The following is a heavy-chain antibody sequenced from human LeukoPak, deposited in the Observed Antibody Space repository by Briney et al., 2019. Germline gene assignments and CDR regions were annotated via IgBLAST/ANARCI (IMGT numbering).Heavy chain of an antibody. D-gene: IGHD3-16*01. CDR1: GFTFSSYA. J-gene: IGHJ4*02. V-gene: IGHV3-53*01. CDR3: ARDRIRAWGGDY. CDR2: IYSGGST. Sequence: GGSLRLSCAASGFTFSSYAMHWVRQAPGKGLEWVSVIYSGGSTYYADSVKGRFTISRDNSKNTLYLQMNSLRAEDTAVYYCARDRIRAWGGDYWGQGTLVTVSS.